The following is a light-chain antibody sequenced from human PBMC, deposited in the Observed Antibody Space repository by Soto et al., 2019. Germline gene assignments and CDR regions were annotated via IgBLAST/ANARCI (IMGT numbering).Light chain of an antibody. Sequence: EIVLTQSPATLSLSPGERATLSCRASQSVSTNYLAWYQQKPGQAPRLLIYGASNRATGIPDRFSGSGSATDFTLTITRLEPEDFAVYYCQQYGSSPRTFGQGTKVEIK. CDR3: QQYGSSPRT. J-gene: IGKJ2*01. CDR1: QSVSTNY. V-gene: IGKV3-20*01. CDR2: GAS.